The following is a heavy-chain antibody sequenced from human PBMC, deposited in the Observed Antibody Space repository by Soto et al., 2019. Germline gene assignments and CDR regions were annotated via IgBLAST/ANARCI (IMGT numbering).Heavy chain of an antibody. D-gene: IGHD4-4*01. CDR3: ARSTTVGAYYYYGMDV. J-gene: IGHJ6*02. CDR2: IYYSGST. V-gene: IGHV4-30-4*01. CDR1: GGSISSGDYY. Sequence: PSETLSLTCTVSGGSISSGDYYWSWIRQPPGKGLEWIGYIYYSGSTYYNPSLKSRVTISVDTSKNQFSLKLSSVTAADTAVYYCARSTTVGAYYYYGMDVWGQGTTVTVSS.